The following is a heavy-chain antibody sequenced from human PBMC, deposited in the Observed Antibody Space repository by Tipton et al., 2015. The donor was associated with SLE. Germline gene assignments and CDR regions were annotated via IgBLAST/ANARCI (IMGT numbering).Heavy chain of an antibody. D-gene: IGHD1-26*01. V-gene: IGHV4-59*07. CDR3: ARVGYSGTSPYYYYYMDV. CDR1: DDSFSTYY. J-gene: IGHJ6*03. Sequence: TLSLTCTVSDDSFSTYYWSWIRQPPGGGLEWIGYIYYSGSTNYNPSLKSRVTISVDTSKNQFSLNLSSVTAADTAIYYGARVGYSGTSPYYYYYMDVWGKGTTVTVSS. CDR2: IYYSGST.